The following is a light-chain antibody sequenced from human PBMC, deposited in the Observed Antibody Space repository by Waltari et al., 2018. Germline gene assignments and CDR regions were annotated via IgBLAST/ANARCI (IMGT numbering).Light chain of an antibody. Sequence: DIVMTQSPDSLSASLGERATIHCQSWQSVLASSTNKNYLAWYQQKPGQPPKLLISWASTRESGVPDRFSGSGSGTDFTLTISSLQAEDVAVYYCHQYYRLPLTFGGGTKVELK. CDR2: WAS. CDR3: HQYYRLPLT. J-gene: IGKJ4*01. CDR1: QSVLASSTNKNY. V-gene: IGKV4-1*01.